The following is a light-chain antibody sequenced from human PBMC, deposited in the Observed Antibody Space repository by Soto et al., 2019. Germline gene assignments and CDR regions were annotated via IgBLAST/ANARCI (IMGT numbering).Light chain of an antibody. Sequence: EIVLTQSPGTLSLSPGERATLSCRASQSFSSTYLAWYQHKPGQAPRLLIYGASSRATVIPDRFTGSGSETDFTLTISRLEPEDFALYYCQQYGRSAPYTFGQGTKLEIK. CDR1: QSFSSTY. V-gene: IGKV3-20*01. CDR2: GAS. J-gene: IGKJ2*01. CDR3: QQYGRSAPYT.